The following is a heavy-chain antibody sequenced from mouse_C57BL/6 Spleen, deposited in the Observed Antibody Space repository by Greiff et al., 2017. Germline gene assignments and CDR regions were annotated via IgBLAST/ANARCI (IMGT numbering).Heavy chain of an antibody. J-gene: IGHJ3*01. CDR3: ARDGYYLPFAY. CDR1: GFTFSSYA. Sequence: EVKVVESGGGLVKPGGSLKLSCAASGFTFSSYAMSWVRQTPEKRLEWVATISDGGSYTYYPDNVKGRFTISRDNAKNNLYLQMSHLKSEDTAMYYCARDGYYLPFAYWGQGTLVTVSA. D-gene: IGHD2-3*01. V-gene: IGHV5-4*01. CDR2: ISDGGSYT.